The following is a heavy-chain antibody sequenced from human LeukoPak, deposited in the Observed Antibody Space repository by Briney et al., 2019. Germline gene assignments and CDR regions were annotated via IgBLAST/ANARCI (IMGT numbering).Heavy chain of an antibody. V-gene: IGHV3-21*01. Sequence: GGSLRLSCAASGFTFSSYSMNWVRQAPGKGLEWVSSISSSSSYIYYADSVKGRFTISRDNAKNSLCLQMNSLRAEDTAVYYCARGPGDIVVVPAAHDAFDIWGQGTMVTVSS. D-gene: IGHD2-2*01. CDR1: GFTFSSYS. CDR2: ISSSSSYI. CDR3: ARGPGDIVVVPAAHDAFDI. J-gene: IGHJ3*02.